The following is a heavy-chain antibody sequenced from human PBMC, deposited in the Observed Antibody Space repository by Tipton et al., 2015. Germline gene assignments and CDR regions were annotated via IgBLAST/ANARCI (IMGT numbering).Heavy chain of an antibody. CDR1: GGSISSYY. D-gene: IGHD3-16*01. CDR2: IHYSGTT. J-gene: IGHJ4*01. CDR3: VRHFKFGEFFAFDL. V-gene: IGHV4-59*01. Sequence: GLVKPSETLSLTCTVSGGSISSYYWSWIRQSPGKGLEWIAYIHYSGTTNYTPSLKSRVTISVDTSKNQFSLSLSSVTAADTAVYYCVRHFKFGEFFAFDLWGQGTLVTVSS.